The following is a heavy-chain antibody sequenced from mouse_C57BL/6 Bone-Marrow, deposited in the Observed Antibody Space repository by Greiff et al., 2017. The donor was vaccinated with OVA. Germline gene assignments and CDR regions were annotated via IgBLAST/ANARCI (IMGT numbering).Heavy chain of an antibody. J-gene: IGHJ2*01. D-gene: IGHD2-3*01. CDR2: ISSGGSYT. Sequence: DVQLVESGGDLVKPGGSLKLSCAASGFTFSSYGMSWVRQTPDKRLEWVATISSGGSYTYYPDSVKGRFTISRDNAKNTLYLQMSSLKSEDTAMYYCARHRGRWLPLDYWGQGTTLTVSS. CDR1: GFTFSSYG. V-gene: IGHV5-6*01. CDR3: ARHRGRWLPLDY.